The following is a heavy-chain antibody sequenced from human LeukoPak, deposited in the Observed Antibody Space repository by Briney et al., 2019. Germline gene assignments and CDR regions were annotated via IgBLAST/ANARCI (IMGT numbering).Heavy chain of an antibody. CDR2: IYYSGST. V-gene: IGHV4-59*01. J-gene: IGHJ4*02. Sequence: SETLSLTCSVSDDSITMYYWTWIRQPPGKGLEWIGYIYYSGSTNYNPSLKSRVTISVDTSKNQFSLKLSSVTAADTAVYYCARFREVTSLFDYWGQGTLVTVSS. D-gene: IGHD2-21*02. CDR1: DDSITMYY. CDR3: ARFREVTSLFDY.